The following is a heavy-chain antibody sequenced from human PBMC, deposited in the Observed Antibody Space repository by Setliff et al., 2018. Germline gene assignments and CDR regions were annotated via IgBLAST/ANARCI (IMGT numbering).Heavy chain of an antibody. CDR1: GYTFSDYG. CDR2: ISAYTGNA. Sequence: ASVKVSCKASGYTFSDYGITWVRQAPGQGLEWMGWISAYTGNAYYAHKLQDRVTMTTDTSTGTAYMELRSLTSDDTAVYYCSRLVRFCTRVACQTLSGGEFWGQGTLVTVSS. V-gene: IGHV1-18*01. CDR3: SRLVRFCTRVACQTLSGGEF. J-gene: IGHJ1*01. D-gene: IGHD2-8*01.